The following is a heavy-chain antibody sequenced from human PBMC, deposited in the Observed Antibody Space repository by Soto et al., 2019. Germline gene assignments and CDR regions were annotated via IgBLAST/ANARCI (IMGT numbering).Heavy chain of an antibody. CDR1: GGSISSSSYY. CDR3: ARQTRWFDP. Sequence: SETLSLTCTVSGGSISSSSYYWGWIRQPPGKGLEWIGSIYYSGSTYYNPSLKSRVTISVDTSKNQFSLKLSSVTAADTAVYYCARQTRWFDPWGQGTLVTV. V-gene: IGHV4-39*01. J-gene: IGHJ5*02. CDR2: IYYSGST.